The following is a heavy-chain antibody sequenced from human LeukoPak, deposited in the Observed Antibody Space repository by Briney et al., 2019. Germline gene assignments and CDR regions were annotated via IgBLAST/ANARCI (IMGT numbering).Heavy chain of an antibody. CDR2: IKCKTDGGTT. J-gene: IGHJ4*02. D-gene: IGHD3-16*01. CDR3: TTLLTITFGGAEYFDY. V-gene: IGHV3-15*01. Sequence: RGCLRLSCAASRFTFSNAWMSWVRQAAGKGLEWVGRIKCKTDGGTTDYAAPVKGRFTISRDDSKNTLYLQMNSLKTEDTAVYYCTTLLTITFGGAEYFDYWGQGTLVTVSS. CDR1: RFTFSNAW.